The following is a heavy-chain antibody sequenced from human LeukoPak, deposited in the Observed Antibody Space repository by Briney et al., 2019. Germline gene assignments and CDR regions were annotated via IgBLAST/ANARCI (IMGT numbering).Heavy chain of an antibody. J-gene: IGHJ4*02. CDR1: GFTFSSYS. Sequence: PGGSLRLSCAASGFTFSSYSMNWVRQAPGKGLEWVSYISSSSSTIYYADSVKGRFTISRDNAKNSLYLQMNSLRAEDTAVYYCARGSAAAGTYWGQGTLVTVSS. CDR3: ARGSAAAGTY. CDR2: ISSSSSTI. D-gene: IGHD6-13*01. V-gene: IGHV3-48*01.